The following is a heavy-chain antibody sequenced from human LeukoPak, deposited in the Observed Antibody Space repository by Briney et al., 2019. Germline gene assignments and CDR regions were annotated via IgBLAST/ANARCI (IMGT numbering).Heavy chain of an antibody. J-gene: IGHJ6*03. CDR1: GYTFTSYG. Sequence: ASVKVSCKASGYTFTSYGISWVRQAPGQGLEWMGWISAYNGNTNYAQKLQGRVTMTTDTSTSTAYMELRSLRSDDTAVYYCARGPVLLWFGDPRRYYYMDVWGKGTTVTVSS. CDR3: ARGPVLLWFGDPRRYYYMDV. CDR2: ISAYNGNT. V-gene: IGHV1-18*01. D-gene: IGHD3-10*01.